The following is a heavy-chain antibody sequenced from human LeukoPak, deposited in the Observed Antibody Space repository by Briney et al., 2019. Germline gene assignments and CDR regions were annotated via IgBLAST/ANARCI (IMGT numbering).Heavy chain of an antibody. V-gene: IGHV3-74*01. D-gene: IGHD3-3*01. J-gene: IGHJ4*02. CDR3: ARTTYYDFWSGSD. Sequence: PGGSLRLSCAASGFTFRSYEMNWVRQAPGKGPVWVSRIRTDGSTTSYADSVKGRFTISRDNAKNTLYLQMTSLRAEDTAVYYCARTTYYDFWSGSDWGQGTLVTVSS. CDR1: GFTFRSYE. CDR2: IRTDGSTT.